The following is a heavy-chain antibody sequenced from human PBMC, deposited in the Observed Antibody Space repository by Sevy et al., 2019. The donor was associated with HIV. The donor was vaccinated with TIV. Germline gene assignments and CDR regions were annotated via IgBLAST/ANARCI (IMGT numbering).Heavy chain of an antibody. CDR1: GVSLSNGAYY. V-gene: IGHV4-31*03. CDR2: TYYNGNT. CDR3: SRASLSFFYLDV. J-gene: IGHJ6*03. Sequence: SETLSLTCSVSGVSLSNGAYYWSWIRQHPEKGLEWIGYTYYNGNTNYNPSLKSRATISADTSKNQFSLRLSSVTAADTAVYYCSRASLSFFYLDVWGKGTTVTISS.